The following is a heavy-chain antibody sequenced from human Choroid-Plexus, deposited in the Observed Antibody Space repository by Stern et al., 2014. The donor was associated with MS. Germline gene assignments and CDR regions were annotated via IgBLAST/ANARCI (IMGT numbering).Heavy chain of an antibody. J-gene: IGHJ5*02. V-gene: IGHV3-30*18. Sequence: QVQLGQSGGGVVQPGRPLRLSCVASGFTFGSCAMHWVRQAPGKGLERVAGVSYDGSNKYYADSVKGRFTISRDNSQNTLYMQMSSLRPEDTAVYYCAKDRQYLTYFFAHWGQGSLVTVSS. CDR3: AKDRQYLTYFFAH. CDR2: VSYDGSNK. D-gene: IGHD2/OR15-2a*01. CDR1: GFTFGSCA.